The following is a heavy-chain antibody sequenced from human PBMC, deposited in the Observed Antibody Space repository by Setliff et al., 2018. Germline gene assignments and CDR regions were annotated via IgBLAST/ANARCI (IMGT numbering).Heavy chain of an antibody. V-gene: IGHV4-59*08. CDR2: IYSSGSI. CDR3: ARSLSSGSYWNSRPFYSDY. D-gene: IGHD3-10*01. Sequence: SSETLSLTCNVSGGSISGYYWSWIRQPPGKGLEWIGNIYSSGSIKYNPSLRSRVTISVDTVKNQFSLRLSSLTAADTAVYYCARSLSSGSYWNSRPFYSDYWGQGTLVTVSS. CDR1: GGSISGYY. J-gene: IGHJ4*02.